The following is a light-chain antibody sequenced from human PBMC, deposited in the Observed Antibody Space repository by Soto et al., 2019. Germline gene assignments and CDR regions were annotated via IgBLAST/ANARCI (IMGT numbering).Light chain of an antibody. J-gene: IGKJ1*01. Sequence: DLQMTQSPSSLSASVGDRVTITCRASQSISNYLNWYQQKPGKAPKLLIYAASSLQSGVPSRFSGSGSGTDFTLTIGSLQLEDLATYFCLQSYSTRWTFGQGTKVEIK. V-gene: IGKV1-39*01. CDR2: AAS. CDR3: LQSYSTRWT. CDR1: QSISNY.